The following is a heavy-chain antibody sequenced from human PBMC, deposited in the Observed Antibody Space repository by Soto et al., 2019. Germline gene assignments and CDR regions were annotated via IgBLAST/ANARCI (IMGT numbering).Heavy chain of an antibody. D-gene: IGHD3-9*01. CDR3: ARARGGYDREVWYFDY. CDR1: GFTFSSHA. V-gene: IGHV3-64*01. CDR2: INNNGGNT. J-gene: IGHJ4*02. Sequence: PGGSLRLSCAASGFTFSSHAMHWVRQAPGKGLEYVSAINNNGGNTYYANSVKGRFTISRDNSKNTLYLQMGSLRVEDMAVYYCARARGGYDREVWYFDYWGQGSLVTVSS.